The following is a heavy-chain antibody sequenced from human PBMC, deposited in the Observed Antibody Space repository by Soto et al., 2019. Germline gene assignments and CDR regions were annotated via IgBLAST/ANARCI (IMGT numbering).Heavy chain of an antibody. CDR1: GFTFSSYS. V-gene: IGHV3-48*01. Sequence: GGSLRLSCAASGFTFSSYSMNWVRQAPGKGLEWVSYISSSSSTIYYADSVKGRFTISRDNAKNSLYLQMNSLRAEDTAVYYCARATYDFWSGYQLLSYYYMDVWGKGTTVTVSS. CDR3: ARATYDFWSGYQLLSYYYMDV. J-gene: IGHJ6*03. D-gene: IGHD3-3*01. CDR2: ISSSSSTI.